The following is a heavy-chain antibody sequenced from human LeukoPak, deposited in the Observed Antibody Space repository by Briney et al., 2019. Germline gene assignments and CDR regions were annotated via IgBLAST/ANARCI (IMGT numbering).Heavy chain of an antibody. V-gene: IGHV4-39*07. CDR2: IYYSGST. CDR3: ARGRYYDSSGYYRSFDY. CDR1: GGSISSSSYY. D-gene: IGHD3-22*01. J-gene: IGHJ4*02. Sequence: SETLSLTCTVSGGSISSSSYYWGWIRQPPGKGLEWIGSIYYSGSTYYNPSLKSRVTISVDTSKNQFSLKLSSVTAADTAVYYCARGRYYDSSGYYRSFDYWGQGTLVTVSS.